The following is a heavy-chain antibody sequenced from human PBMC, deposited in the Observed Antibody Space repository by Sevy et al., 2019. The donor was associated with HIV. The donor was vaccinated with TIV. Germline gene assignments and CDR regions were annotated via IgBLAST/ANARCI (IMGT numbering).Heavy chain of an antibody. CDR1: EFTFSSYW. J-gene: IGHJ6*02. Sequence: GGSLSLSCAASEFTFSSYWMSWVRQAPGKGLEWVANIKQDGSEKYYVDSVKGRFTISRDNAKNSLYLQMNSLRAEDTAVYHCARSGGSYDYGMDVWGQGTTVTVSS. CDR3: ARSGGSYDYGMDV. CDR2: IKQDGSEK. V-gene: IGHV3-7*01. D-gene: IGHD1-26*01.